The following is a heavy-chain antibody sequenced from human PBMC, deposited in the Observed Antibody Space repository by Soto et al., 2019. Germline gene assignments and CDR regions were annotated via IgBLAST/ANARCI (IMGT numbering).Heavy chain of an antibody. Sequence: QVQLVQSGAEVKKPGSSVKVSCKASGGTFSSYAISWVRQAPGQGLEWMGGIIPIFGTANYAQKFQGRVTITANESTSTAYMELSRLRSEGTAVYYCARDVYGDYGSGSYPYWGQATLVTVSS. CDR1: GGTFSSYA. CDR3: ARDVYGDYGSGSYPY. J-gene: IGHJ4*02. D-gene: IGHD3-10*01. CDR2: IIPIFGTA. V-gene: IGHV1-69*01.